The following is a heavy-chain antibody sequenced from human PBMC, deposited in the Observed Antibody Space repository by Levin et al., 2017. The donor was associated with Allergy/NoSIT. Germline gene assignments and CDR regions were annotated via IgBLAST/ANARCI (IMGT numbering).Heavy chain of an antibody. J-gene: IGHJ3*01. CDR2: ISPYNGDT. CDR1: GYTFTFYG. Sequence: GGSLRLSCKASGYTFTFYGISWVRQAPGQGLEWMGWISPYNGDTNYAQNLQDRVTMTTDTSTSTAHMELRSLGSDDTAVYYCAREMAETAADTFDFWGQGTMVTVSS. CDR3: AREMAETAADTFDF. V-gene: IGHV1-18*01. D-gene: IGHD2-8*01.